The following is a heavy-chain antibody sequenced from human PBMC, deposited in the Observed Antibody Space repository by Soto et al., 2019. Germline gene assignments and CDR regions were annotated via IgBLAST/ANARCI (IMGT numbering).Heavy chain of an antibody. Sequence: KPSETLSLTCTVSGGSISSYYWTWIRQPPGKGLEWIGYIYYLGGTKYNPSLESRVAISVDTSKKQFSLKVFSVTTADTAVYYCARDRRYYDTSGPSAFDIWGLGTMVTVSS. CDR3: ARDRRYYDTSGPSAFDI. V-gene: IGHV4-59*01. CDR1: GGSISSYY. D-gene: IGHD3-22*01. CDR2: IYYLGGT. J-gene: IGHJ3*02.